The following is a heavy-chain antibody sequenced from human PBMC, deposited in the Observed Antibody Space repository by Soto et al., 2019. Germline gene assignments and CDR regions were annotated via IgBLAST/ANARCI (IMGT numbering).Heavy chain of an antibody. Sequence: EVQLLESGGGLVQPGGSLRLSCAASGFTFSSYARTWVRQAPGKGLEWVSAISGSGGSTYYADSVKGRFTISRDNSKNTLYLQMNSLRAEDTAVYYCAKGGYYYDSSGYWWGQGTLVTVSS. CDR2: ISGSGGST. J-gene: IGHJ4*02. CDR1: GFTFSSYA. V-gene: IGHV3-23*01. D-gene: IGHD3-22*01. CDR3: AKGGYYYDSSGYW.